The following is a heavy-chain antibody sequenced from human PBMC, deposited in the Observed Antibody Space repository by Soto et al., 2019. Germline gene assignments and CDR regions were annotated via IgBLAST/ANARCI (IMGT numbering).Heavy chain of an antibody. CDR3: ARERPYYYDSSGYSDY. V-gene: IGHV3-21*01. CDR2: ISSSSSYI. Sequence: EVQLVESGGGLVKPGGSLRLSCAASGFTFSSYSMNWVRQAPGKGLEWVSSISSSSSYIYYADSVKGRFTISRDNAKNSLYLQMNGLRAEDTAVYYCARERPYYYDSSGYSDYWGQGTLVTVSS. J-gene: IGHJ4*02. D-gene: IGHD3-22*01. CDR1: GFTFSSYS.